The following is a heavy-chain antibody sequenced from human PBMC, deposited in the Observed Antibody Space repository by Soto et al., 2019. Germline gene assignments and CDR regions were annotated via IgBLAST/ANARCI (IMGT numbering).Heavy chain of an antibody. CDR1: GYTFTSYG. CDR3: ATLLVFGSSDIESYYYGMDV. V-gene: IGHV1-18*01. J-gene: IGHJ6*02. D-gene: IGHD1-26*01. Sequence: QVQLVQSGAEVKKPGASVKVSCKASGYTFTSYGISWVRQAPGQGIEWMGWISAYNGNTNYAQKLQGRVTMTTDTSTSTAYMELRSLRSDDTAVYYCATLLVFGSSDIESYYYGMDVWGQGTTVTVSS. CDR2: ISAYNGNT.